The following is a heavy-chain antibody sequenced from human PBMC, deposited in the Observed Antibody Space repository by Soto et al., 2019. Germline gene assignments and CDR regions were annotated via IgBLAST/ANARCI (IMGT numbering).Heavy chain of an antibody. Sequence: SETLSLTCTVSGGSISGYYWSWIRQPPGKGLEWIGYMYETGKTNYNPSLKSRVATSVDTSKNQFSLRLSSVTAADTAIYYCARGSGYTAIDFWGQGTLVTVSS. D-gene: IGHD3-22*01. CDR3: ARGSGYTAIDF. V-gene: IGHV4-59*01. J-gene: IGHJ4*01. CDR2: MYETGKT. CDR1: GGSISGYY.